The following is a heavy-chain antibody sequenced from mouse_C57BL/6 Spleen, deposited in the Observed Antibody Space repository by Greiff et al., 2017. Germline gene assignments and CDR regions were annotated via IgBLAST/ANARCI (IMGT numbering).Heavy chain of an antibody. J-gene: IGHJ2*01. CDR1: GYTFTDYY. Sequence: VQLQQSGPVLVKPGASVKMSCKASGYTFTDYYMNWVKQSHGKSLEWIGVINPYNGGTSYNQKFKGKATLTVDKSSSTAYMELNSLTSEDSAVYYCARRHYYGSSYPYYFDYWGQGTTLTVSS. CDR3: ARRHYYGSSYPYYFDY. V-gene: IGHV1-19*01. CDR2: INPYNGGT. D-gene: IGHD1-1*01.